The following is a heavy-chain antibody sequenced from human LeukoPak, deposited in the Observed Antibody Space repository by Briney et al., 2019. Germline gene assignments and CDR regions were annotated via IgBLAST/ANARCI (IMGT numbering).Heavy chain of an antibody. D-gene: IGHD3-16*01. CDR1: GGSISSGSYY. CDR2: IYTSGST. J-gene: IGHJ4*02. Sequence: SETLSLTCTVSGGSISSGSYYWSWIRQPAGKGLEWIGRIYTSGSTNYNPSLKSRVTMSVDTSKNQFSLKLSSVTAADTAVYYCAREPWALDYWGQGTLVTVSS. V-gene: IGHV4-61*02. CDR3: AREPWALDY.